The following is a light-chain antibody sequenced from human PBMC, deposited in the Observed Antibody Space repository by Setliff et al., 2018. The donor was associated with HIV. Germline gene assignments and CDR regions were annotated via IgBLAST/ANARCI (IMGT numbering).Light chain of an antibody. CDR2: DVT. CDR3: CSSAGTYTYV. J-gene: IGLJ1*01. V-gene: IGLV2-11*01. Sequence: QSALTQPRSVSGSPGQSVTISCSGFSSDVGTYNFVSWYQQHPGKAPKLMIYDVTKRPPGVPDRFSGSKSANTASLTISGLQAEDEADYYCCSSAGTYTYVFGTGTKVTVL. CDR1: SSDVGTYNF.